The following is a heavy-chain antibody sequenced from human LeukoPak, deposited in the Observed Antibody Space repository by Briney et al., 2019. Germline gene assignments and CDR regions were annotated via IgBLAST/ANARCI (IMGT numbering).Heavy chain of an antibody. CDR2: IYPGDSDT. CDR3: ARYPYYYDSSGYYYDH. V-gene: IGHV5-51*01. D-gene: IGHD3-22*01. J-gene: IGHJ5*02. Sequence: GESLKISCKGSGYSFTSYWIGWVRQMPGKGLEWMGIIYPGDSDTRYSPSFQGQVTMSADKSISTAYLQWSSLKASDTAKYYCARYPYYYDSSGYYYDHWGQGTLVTVSS. CDR1: GYSFTSYW.